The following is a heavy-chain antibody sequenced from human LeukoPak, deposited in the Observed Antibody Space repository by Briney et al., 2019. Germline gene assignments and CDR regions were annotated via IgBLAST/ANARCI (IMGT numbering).Heavy chain of an antibody. J-gene: IGHJ4*02. V-gene: IGHV1-46*01. CDR1: GYTFTDYY. D-gene: IGHD3-10*01. Sequence: ASVEVSCKASGYTFTDYYIHWVRQAPGQGLEWMGIINPSGGSTVYAQKSQGRVTMTRDTSTSTVYMDLSSLRSEDTAVYYCARALTMLRGLIMDYWGQGTLVTVSS. CDR3: ARALTMLRGLIMDY. CDR2: INPSGGST.